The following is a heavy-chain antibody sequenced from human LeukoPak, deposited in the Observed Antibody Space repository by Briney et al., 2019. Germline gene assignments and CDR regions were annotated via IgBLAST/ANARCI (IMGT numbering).Heavy chain of an antibody. CDR2: IYYSGNT. V-gene: IGHV4-39*07. CDR1: GVSISSSNSY. Sequence: SETLSLTCTVSGVSISSSNSYWGWIRQPPGKGLEWIGSIYYSGNTYYNASLKSQVSISIDKSKNQFSLKLSSVTAADTAVYYCARTPYSSSWYEFDYWGQGTLVTVSS. J-gene: IGHJ4*02. CDR3: ARTPYSSSWYEFDY. D-gene: IGHD6-13*01.